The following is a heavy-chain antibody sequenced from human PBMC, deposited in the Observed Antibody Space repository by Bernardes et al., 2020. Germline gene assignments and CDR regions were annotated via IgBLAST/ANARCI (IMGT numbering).Heavy chain of an antibody. J-gene: IGHJ3*02. CDR2: LSSSSSYK. CDR1: GFTLSGYS. D-gene: IGHD6-25*01. CDR3: ARDPTPASEGISPAAFDI. Sequence: VGSLSLSCAASGFTLSGYSMNWVRQAPGKGLEWVSSLSSSSSYKYYADSLKGRFTISRDNAKNSLYLQMNSLRAEDTAVYYCARDPTPASEGISPAAFDIWGQGTMVSVST. V-gene: IGHV3-21*01.